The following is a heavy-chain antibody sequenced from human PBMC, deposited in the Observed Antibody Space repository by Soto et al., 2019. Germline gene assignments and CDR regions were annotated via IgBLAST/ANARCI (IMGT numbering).Heavy chain of an antibody. CDR2: IYYSGST. CDR3: ARGTILTGYYEQDYFDY. Sequence: SETLSLTCTVSGGSISSGGYYWSWIRQHPGKGLEWIGYIYYSGSTYYNPSLKSRVTISVDTSKNQFSLKLSSVTAADTAVYYCARGTILTGYYEQDYFDYWGQGTLVTVSS. CDR1: GGSISSGGYY. J-gene: IGHJ4*02. D-gene: IGHD3-9*01. V-gene: IGHV4-31*03.